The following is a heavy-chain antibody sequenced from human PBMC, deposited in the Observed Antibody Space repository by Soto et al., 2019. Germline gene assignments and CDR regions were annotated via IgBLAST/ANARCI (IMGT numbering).Heavy chain of an antibody. CDR3: ATRPPGATFFGVFDY. D-gene: IGHD3-10*01. CDR2: VYHTGTT. Sequence: QVQLQESGPGLVKPSETLSLTCSVSGGSISSYYWSWIRQSPGKGPEWIGYVYHTGTTNFNPSLESRVTMSLDTSRNPFSLTRNAVAAAATAVYYCATRPPGATFFGVFDYWSQGGLVTVSS. V-gene: IGHV4-59*13. CDR1: GGSISSYY. J-gene: IGHJ4*02.